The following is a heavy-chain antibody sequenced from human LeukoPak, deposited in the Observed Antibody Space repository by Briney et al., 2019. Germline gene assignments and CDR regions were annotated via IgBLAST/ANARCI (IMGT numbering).Heavy chain of an antibody. CDR2: IYYSGST. Sequence: PSETLSLTCTVSGGSISSYYWSWIRQPPGKGLEWIGYIYYSGSTNYNPSLKSRVTISVDTSKNQFSLKLSSVTAADTAVYYCARVDFWSGYRNFDYWGQGTLVTASS. V-gene: IGHV4-59*08. CDR3: ARVDFWSGYRNFDY. D-gene: IGHD3-3*01. J-gene: IGHJ4*02. CDR1: GGSISSYY.